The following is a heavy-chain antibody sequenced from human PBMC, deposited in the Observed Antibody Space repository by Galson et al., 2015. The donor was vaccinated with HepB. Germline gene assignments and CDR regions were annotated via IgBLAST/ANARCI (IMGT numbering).Heavy chain of an antibody. J-gene: IGHJ4*02. CDR1: GYIFSGHY. CDR2: INHHSGGT. V-gene: IGHV1-2*06. D-gene: IGHD6-19*01. CDR3: ARESGNGWRFDL. Sequence: SVKVSCKASGYIFSGHYIHWVRQAPGRGLEWMGRINHHSGGTKFAQRFQDRVTITGDTSNSTAYLEVTSLESDDTAIYFCARESGNGWRFDLWGQGSLVTVSS.